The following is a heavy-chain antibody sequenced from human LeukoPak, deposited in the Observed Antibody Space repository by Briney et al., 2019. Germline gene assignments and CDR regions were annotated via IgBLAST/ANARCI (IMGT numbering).Heavy chain of an antibody. CDR3: ARNHDYGDF. CDR1: GYTFTDYY. Sequence: GASVKLSCKASGYTFTDYYMHWVRQGPGQGLEWMGWFNPNSGGTHYAQKFQGRVTMTRDTSISTAYMELTSLTSDDTAIYYCARNHDYGDFWGQGTLVTVSS. J-gene: IGHJ4*02. V-gene: IGHV1-2*02. D-gene: IGHD1-14*01. CDR2: FNPNSGGT.